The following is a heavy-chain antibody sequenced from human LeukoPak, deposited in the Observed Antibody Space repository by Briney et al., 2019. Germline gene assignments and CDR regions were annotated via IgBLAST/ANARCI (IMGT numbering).Heavy chain of an antibody. J-gene: IGHJ4*02. Sequence: SETPSLTCTVSGGSISSGGYWSWIRQHPGKGLEWIGYIYYSGNTYYNPSLKSRVTISVDRSKNQFSLKLSSVTAADTAVYYCARGKHDYGDYTRLDYWGQGTLVTVSS. V-gene: IGHV4-30-4*01. CDR3: ARGKHDYGDYTRLDY. CDR2: IYYSGNT. CDR1: GGSISSGGY. D-gene: IGHD4-17*01.